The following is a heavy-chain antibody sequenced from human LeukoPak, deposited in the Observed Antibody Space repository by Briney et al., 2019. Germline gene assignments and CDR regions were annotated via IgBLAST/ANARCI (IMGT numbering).Heavy chain of an antibody. J-gene: IGHJ5*02. V-gene: IGHV4-31*03. D-gene: IGHD2-8*01. CDR1: GGSISSGGYY. Sequence: SQTLSLTCTVSGGSISSGGYYWSWIRQHPGKGLEWIGYIYYSGSTYYNPSLKSRVTISVDTSKNQFSLKLSSVTAADTAVYYCARGGGYCTNNVCPPWFDPWGQGALVTVSS. CDR2: IYYSGST. CDR3: ARGGGYCTNNVCPPWFDP.